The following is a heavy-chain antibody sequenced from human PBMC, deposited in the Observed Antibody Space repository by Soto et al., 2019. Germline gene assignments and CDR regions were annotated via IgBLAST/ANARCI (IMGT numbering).Heavy chain of an antibody. D-gene: IGHD3-10*01. CDR1: GFTFSSYG. Sequence: GSLRLSCAASGFTFSSYGMHWVRQAPGKGLEWVAVISYDGSNKYYADSVKGRFTISRDNSKNTLYLQMNSLRAEDTAVYYCAKDGPYGSGTLYYYYGMDVWGQGTTVTVSS. V-gene: IGHV3-30*18. CDR2: ISYDGSNK. CDR3: AKDGPYGSGTLYYYYGMDV. J-gene: IGHJ6*02.